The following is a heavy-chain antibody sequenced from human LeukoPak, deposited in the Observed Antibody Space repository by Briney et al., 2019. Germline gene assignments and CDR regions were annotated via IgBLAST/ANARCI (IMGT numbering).Heavy chain of an antibody. Sequence: PSETLSLTCSVSGASISSGSNYWGWIRQPPGKTLEWIGSIYSSGSTYYNSSLQSRVIIIIDTPKNHFSLTLSSVTAADTAVYYCARDLVYDSSGYYDYWGQGTLVTVSS. V-gene: IGHV4-39*07. D-gene: IGHD3-22*01. J-gene: IGHJ4*02. CDR2: IYSSGST. CDR1: GASISSGSNY. CDR3: ARDLVYDSSGYYDY.